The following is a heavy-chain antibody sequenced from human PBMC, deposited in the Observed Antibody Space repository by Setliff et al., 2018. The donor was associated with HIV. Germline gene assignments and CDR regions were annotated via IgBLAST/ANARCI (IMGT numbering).Heavy chain of an antibody. Sequence: SETLSLTCTVSGGSISSYYWSWIRQPPGRGLEWIGYIYYSGSTNYNPSRKSRITISVDRSKNLFSLKLISVTAADQGVYYCARVPVAGANWFDPWGLGTLVTVSS. J-gene: IGHJ5*02. CDR2: IYYSGST. V-gene: IGHV4-59*08. CDR3: ARVPVAGANWFDP. D-gene: IGHD2-21*01. CDR1: GGSISSYY.